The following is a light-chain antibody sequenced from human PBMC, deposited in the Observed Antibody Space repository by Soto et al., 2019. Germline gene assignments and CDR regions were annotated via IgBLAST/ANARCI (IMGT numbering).Light chain of an antibody. CDR2: VAS. J-gene: IGKJ1*01. CDR1: QSISRTF. CDR3: HQYDSGWT. Sequence: EIVLTQSPGTLSLSPGERATLSCRASQSISRTFLALYQHKPGQAPKVLIYVASRRSTGIPDRCSGSGSGRTFTLTISRLEHVDVARCYCHQYDSGWTFGQGTKVEIK. V-gene: IGKV3-20*01.